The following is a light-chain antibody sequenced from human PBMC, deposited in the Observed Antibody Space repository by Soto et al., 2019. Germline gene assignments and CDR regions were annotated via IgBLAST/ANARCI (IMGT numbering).Light chain of an antibody. CDR1: EXXXXX. J-gene: IGKJ2*01. V-gene: IGKV1-5*01. CDR2: DAS. Sequence: DIQMTQSPSTLSASVGDSVTITCRASEXXXXXXAWYQQKPGKAPKLLIYDASTLESGVPSRFSGSGFGTXXTLXXSXLXPXXXXXXXXXXXXXXFPYTFGPGTKLEIK. CDR3: XXXXXXFPYT.